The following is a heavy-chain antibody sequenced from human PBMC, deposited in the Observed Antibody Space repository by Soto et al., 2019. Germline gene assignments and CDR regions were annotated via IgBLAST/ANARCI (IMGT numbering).Heavy chain of an antibody. CDR2: IVPIDGST. CDR1: GGTISSFG. J-gene: IGHJ4*02. V-gene: IGHV1-69*01. D-gene: IGHD3-3*01. CDR3: ARSFTKSRRGGVAFDY. Sequence: QVQLVQSGAEVKKPGSSVKVSCTTSGGTISSFGMNWARQAPGQGLEWMGGIVPIDGSTKYAEKFQGRVTITADASTSTVYMDLSSLRSEDTAVYYCARSFTKSRRGGVAFDYWGQGTLLTVSP.